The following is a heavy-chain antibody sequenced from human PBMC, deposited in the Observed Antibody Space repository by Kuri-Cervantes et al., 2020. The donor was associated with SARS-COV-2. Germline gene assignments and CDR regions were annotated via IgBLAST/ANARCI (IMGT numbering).Heavy chain of an antibody. CDR3: ARQGTGYYGSGSYYYYYYGMDV. CDR1: GGSISSSSYY. Sequence: SETLSLTCTVSGGSISSSSYYWGWIRQPPGKGLEWIGSIYYSGSTYYNPSLKSRVTIFVDTSKNQFSLKLSSVTAADTAVYYCARQGTGYYGSGSYYYYYYGMDVWGQGTTVTVSS. CDR2: IYYSGST. J-gene: IGHJ6*02. V-gene: IGHV4-39*01. D-gene: IGHD3-10*01.